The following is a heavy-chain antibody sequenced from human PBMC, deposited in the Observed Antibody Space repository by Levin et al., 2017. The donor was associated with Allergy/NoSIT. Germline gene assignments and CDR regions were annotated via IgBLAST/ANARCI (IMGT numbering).Heavy chain of an antibody. V-gene: IGHV1-2*02. CDR2: INPNSAGT. CDR3: ARRFASGNYPYYFDY. J-gene: IGHJ4*02. D-gene: IGHD1-7*01. Sequence: AAVKVSCKASGYTFTGYYIHWVRQAPGQGLEWMGWINPNSAGTNYAQKFQGRVTMTRDTSISTAYMELSRLRSDDTAVYYCARRFASGNYPYYFDYWGQGTLVTVSS. CDR1: GYTFTGYY.